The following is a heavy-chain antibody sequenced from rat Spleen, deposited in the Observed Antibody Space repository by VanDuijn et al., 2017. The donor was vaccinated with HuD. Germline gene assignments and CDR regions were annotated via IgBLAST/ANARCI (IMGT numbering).Heavy chain of an antibody. CDR1: GFTFSDYN. Sequence: EVQLVESDGGLVQPGRSLKLSCSASGFTFSDYNMAWVRQAPKKGLEWVATISTGGDYTYYRDSVKGRFSISRDNAKSTLYLQMDSLRSEDTATYYCARGTTPWGQGVMVTVSS. J-gene: IGHJ2*01. CDR3: ARGTTP. CDR2: ISTGGDYT. V-gene: IGHV5-25*01. D-gene: IGHD1-4*01.